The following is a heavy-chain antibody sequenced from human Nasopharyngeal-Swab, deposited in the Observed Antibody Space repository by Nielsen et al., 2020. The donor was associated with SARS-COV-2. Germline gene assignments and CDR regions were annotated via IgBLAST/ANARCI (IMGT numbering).Heavy chain of an antibody. J-gene: IGHJ6*02. V-gene: IGHV1-18*01. CDR1: GYTCTSYG. Sequence: ASVKVSCKASGYTCTSYGISWVRQAPGQGLEWMGWISAYNGNTNYAQKLQGRVTMTTDTSTSTAYMELRSLRSDDTAVYYCARDPDYGDFLYYYYGMDVWGQGTTVTVSS. CDR3: ARDPDYGDFLYYYYGMDV. D-gene: IGHD4-17*01. CDR2: ISAYNGNT.